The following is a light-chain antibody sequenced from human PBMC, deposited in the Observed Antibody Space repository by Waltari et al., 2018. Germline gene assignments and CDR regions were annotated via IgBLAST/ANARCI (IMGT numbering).Light chain of an antibody. Sequence: EIVLTQSPAILSLSPGERATLSCRASQSISNSLAWYQQRAGQAPRLLMYDPSSRATGIPARFSGSGSGTEFTLTISSLEPEDFAVYYCQHRSSWPLSFGGGTKVEI. J-gene: IGKJ4*01. CDR3: QHRSSWPLS. V-gene: IGKV3-11*01. CDR1: QSISNS. CDR2: DPS.